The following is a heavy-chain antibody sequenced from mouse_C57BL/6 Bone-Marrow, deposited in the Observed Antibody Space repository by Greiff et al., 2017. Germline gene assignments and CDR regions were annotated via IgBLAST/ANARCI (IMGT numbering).Heavy chain of an antibody. CDR3: ARLYYGSSPHFDY. V-gene: IGHV2-2*01. CDR2: IWGGGST. Sequence: QVQLKQSGPGLVQPSQSLSITCTVSGFSLPSYGVHWVRQSPGKGLEWLGVIWGGGSTDYNAAFISRLSISKDNSKSQVFFKMNSLQADDTAIYYCARLYYGSSPHFDYWGQGTTLTVSS. J-gene: IGHJ2*01. D-gene: IGHD1-1*01. CDR1: GFSLPSYG.